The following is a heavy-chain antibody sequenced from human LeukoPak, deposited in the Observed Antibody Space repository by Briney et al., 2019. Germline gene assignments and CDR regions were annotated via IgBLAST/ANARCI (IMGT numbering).Heavy chain of an antibody. CDR2: IYHSGST. D-gene: IGHD6-19*01. CDR1: GGSTSSSNW. Sequence: SETLSLTCAVSGGSTSSSNWWSWVRQPPGKGLEWIGEIYHSGSTNYNPSLKSRVTISVDKSKNQFSLKLSSVTAADTAVYYCAREWSRGWPFDYWGQGTLVTVSS. J-gene: IGHJ4*02. CDR3: AREWSRGWPFDY. V-gene: IGHV4-4*02.